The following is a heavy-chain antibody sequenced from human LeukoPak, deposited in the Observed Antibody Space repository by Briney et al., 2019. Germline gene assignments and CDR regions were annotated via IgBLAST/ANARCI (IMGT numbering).Heavy chain of an antibody. CDR2: ISGSGGST. CDR1: GFTFSSYA. CDR3: AKDLGGQRWRGFDY. D-gene: IGHD5-24*01. V-gene: IGHV3-23*01. J-gene: IGHJ4*02. Sequence: GGSLRLSCTASGFTFSSYAMSWVRQAPGKGLEWVSAISGSGGSTYYADSVKGRFTISRDNSKNTLYLQMNSLRAEDTAVYYCAKDLGGQRWRGFDYWGQGTLVTVXS.